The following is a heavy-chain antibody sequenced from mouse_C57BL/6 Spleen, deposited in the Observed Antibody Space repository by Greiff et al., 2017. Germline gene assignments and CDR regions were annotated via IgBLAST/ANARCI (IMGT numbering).Heavy chain of an antibody. V-gene: IGHV1-82*01. Sequence: VKLMESGPELVKPGASVKISCKASGYAFSSSWMNWVKQRPGKGLEWIGRIYPGDGDTNYNGKFKGKATLTADKSSSTAYMQLSSLTSEDSAVYFCARSDSSGPFAYWGQGTLVTVSA. CDR1: GYAFSSSW. CDR3: ARSDSSGPFAY. D-gene: IGHD3-2*02. J-gene: IGHJ3*01. CDR2: IYPGDGDT.